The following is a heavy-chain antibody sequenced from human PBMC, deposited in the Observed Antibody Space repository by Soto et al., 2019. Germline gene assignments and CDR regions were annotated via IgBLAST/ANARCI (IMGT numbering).Heavy chain of an antibody. CDR3: ASHLGEATDAFDI. CDR2: ISSNGGST. J-gene: IGHJ3*02. V-gene: IGHV3-64*01. D-gene: IGHD3-16*01. CDR1: GFTFSSYA. Sequence: GGSLRLSCAASGFTFSSYAMHWVRQAPGKGLEYVSAISSNGGSTYYANSVKGRFTISRDNSKNTLYLQMGSLRAEDMAVYYCASHLGEATDAFDIWGQGTMVTVSS.